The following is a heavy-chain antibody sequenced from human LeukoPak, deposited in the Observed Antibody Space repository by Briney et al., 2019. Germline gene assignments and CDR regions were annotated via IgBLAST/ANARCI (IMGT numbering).Heavy chain of an antibody. V-gene: IGHV4-39*07. J-gene: IGHJ4*02. CDR3: ARAPSGVSFDY. CDR1: GGSISSSSLK. Sequence: SETLSLTCTVSGGSISSSSLKWGWIRQPPGKGLEWIASIYYSGSTYYHPSLKSRVTISIDTSKNQFSLNLNSVTAADTAVYYCARAPSGVSFDYWGQGTLVTVSS. CDR2: IYYSGST. D-gene: IGHD1-26*01.